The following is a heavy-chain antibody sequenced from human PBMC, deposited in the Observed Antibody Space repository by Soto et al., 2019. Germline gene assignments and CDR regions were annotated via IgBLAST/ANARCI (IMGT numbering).Heavy chain of an antibody. CDR1: GGSFSGYY. J-gene: IGHJ1*01. D-gene: IGHD3-10*01. CDR2: LNDSGGT. CDR3: ARGRGGVQH. Sequence: KASETLSLTCAVYGGSFSGYYCSWIRQPPGKGLEWIGELNDSGGTNYNASLRSRVSMSVDTSKNQFSLKLSSVTAADTAVYYCARGRGGVQHWGQGTLVTVSS. V-gene: IGHV4-34*01.